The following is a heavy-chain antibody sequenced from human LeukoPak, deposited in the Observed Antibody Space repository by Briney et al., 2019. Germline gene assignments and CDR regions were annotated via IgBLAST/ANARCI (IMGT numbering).Heavy chain of an antibody. D-gene: IGHD2-2*01. V-gene: IGHV3-23*01. J-gene: IGHJ4*02. CDR2: ISGSGGST. CDR3: AKDSYRYCSSTSCYPFDY. CDR1: GFTFSSYG. Sequence: GTSLRLSCAASGFTFSSYGMSWVRQAPGKGLGWVSAISGSGGSTYYADSVKGRFTISRDNSKNTLYLQMNSLRAEDTAVYYCAKDSYRYCSSTSCYPFDYWGQGTLVTVSS.